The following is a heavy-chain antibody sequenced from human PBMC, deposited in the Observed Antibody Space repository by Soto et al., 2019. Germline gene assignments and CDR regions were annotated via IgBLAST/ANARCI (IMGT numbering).Heavy chain of an antibody. CDR3: ARVRRYSSSSRYSSGSRDVSLMVDDD. J-gene: IGHJ4*02. D-gene: IGHD6-13*01. CDR2: ISAYNGNT. V-gene: IGHV1-18*01. CDR1: GYTFTSYG. Sequence: ASVKVSCKASGYTFTSYGISWVRQAPGQGLEWMGWISAYNGNTNYAQKLQGRVTMTTDTSTSTAYIELRSLRSDDTAVYYCARVRRYSSSSRYSSGSRDVSLMVDDDWGQGTLVTVSS.